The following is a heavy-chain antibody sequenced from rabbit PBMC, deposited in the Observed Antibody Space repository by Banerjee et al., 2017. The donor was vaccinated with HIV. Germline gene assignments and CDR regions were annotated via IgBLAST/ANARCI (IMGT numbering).Heavy chain of an antibody. CDR2: IDPVFGST. Sequence: QEQLVESGGGLVQPGGSLTLSCKASGFDFSSYGVSWVRQAPGKGLEWIGYIDPVFGSTYYASWVNGRFTISSHNAQNTLYLQLNSLTAADTATYFCVRDLWTSSDYLDYFNLWGPGTLVTVS. CDR3: VRDLWTSSDYLDYFNL. J-gene: IGHJ4*01. V-gene: IGHV1S47*01. D-gene: IGHD1-1*01. CDR1: GFDFSSYG.